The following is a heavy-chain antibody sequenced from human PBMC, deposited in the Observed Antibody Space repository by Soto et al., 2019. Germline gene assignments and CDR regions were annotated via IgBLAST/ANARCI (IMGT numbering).Heavy chain of an antibody. CDR1: GGSFIGYY. Sequence: SETLSLTCAFYGGSFIGYYWSWIRQPPGKGLEWIGEINHSGSTNYNPSLKSRVTISVDTSKNQFSLKLSSVTAADTAVYYCARRRDSSGYYPRYYYGMDVWGQGTTVTVSS. J-gene: IGHJ6*02. CDR2: INHSGST. CDR3: ARRRDSSGYYPRYYYGMDV. V-gene: IGHV4-34*01. D-gene: IGHD3-22*01.